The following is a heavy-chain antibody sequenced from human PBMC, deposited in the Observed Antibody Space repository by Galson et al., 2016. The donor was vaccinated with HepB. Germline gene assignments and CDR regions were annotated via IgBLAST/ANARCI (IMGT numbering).Heavy chain of an antibody. V-gene: IGHV4-4*02. CDR1: GGSISDAIW. CDR2: IYHSVST. J-gene: IGHJ4*02. CDR3: ATVRAGCSSTSCYFDN. D-gene: IGHD2-2*01. Sequence: SETLSLTCAVSGGSISDAIWWTWVRQPPGKGLEWIGEIYHSVSTNYNPSLKSRVTISVDKSKNQFSLMSSVTAADTAVYYCATVRAGCSSTSCYFDNWGQGTLVTVSS.